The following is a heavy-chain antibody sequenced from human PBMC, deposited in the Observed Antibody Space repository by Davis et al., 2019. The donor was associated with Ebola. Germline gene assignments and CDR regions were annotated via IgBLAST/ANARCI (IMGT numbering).Heavy chain of an antibody. CDR2: ISGSGGST. CDR3: ARASPRPRLNYYYGMDV. V-gene: IGHV3-23*01. CDR1: GFTFSSYA. Sequence: GGSLRLSCAASGFTFSSYAISWVRQAPGKGLEWVSAISGSGGSTYYADSVKGRFTISRDNAKNSLYLQMNSLRAEDTAVYYCARASPRPRLNYYYGMDVWGQGTTVTVSS. J-gene: IGHJ6*02. D-gene: IGHD6-19*01.